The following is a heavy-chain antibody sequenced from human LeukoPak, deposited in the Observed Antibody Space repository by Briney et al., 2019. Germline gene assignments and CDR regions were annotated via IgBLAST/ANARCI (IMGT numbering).Heavy chain of an antibody. V-gene: IGHV1-18*01. J-gene: IGHJ5*02. CDR2: TKNSNGHT. D-gene: IGHD3-3*01. Sequence: ASVKVSCKAIDYSFRSFGISWVRQAPGQGLEWMGWTKNSNGHTQYVQKFQGRITMTTDTSTTTAYMEMRRLRSDDTAVYYCASHIITIFGVALGWFDPWGQGTLVTVSS. CDR1: DYSFRSFG. CDR3: ASHIITIFGVALGWFDP.